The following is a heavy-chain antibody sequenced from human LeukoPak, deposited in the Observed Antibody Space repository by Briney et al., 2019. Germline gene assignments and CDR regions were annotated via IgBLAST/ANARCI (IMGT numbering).Heavy chain of an antibody. D-gene: IGHD6-13*01. J-gene: IGHJ6*03. CDR3: TRHTPAAGSYYYYRNYMDV. V-gene: IGHV3-73*01. CDR1: GFTFSGSA. Sequence: PGGSLRLSCAASGFTFSGSAIHWVRQTSGKGLEWVGRIGTKSNTYATAYGASVNGRFTISRDDSSNTAYLQMNSLNTEDTAVYHCTRHTPAAGSYYYYRNYMDVWGKGTTVTVSS. CDR2: IGTKSNTYAT.